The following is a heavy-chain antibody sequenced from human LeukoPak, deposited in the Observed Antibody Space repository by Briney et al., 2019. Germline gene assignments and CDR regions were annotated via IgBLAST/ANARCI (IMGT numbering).Heavy chain of an antibody. CDR3: ARTYSRFYYFYMDV. CDR1: GGSISSYY. V-gene: IGHV4-34*01. J-gene: IGHJ6*03. Sequence: SETLSLTCTVSGGSISSYYWSWIRQPPGKGLEWIGEISHSGSTHYNPSLKSRVTISLDTSKNQISLKLSSVTAADTAVYYCARTYSRFYYFYMDVWGKGTSVTISS. D-gene: IGHD6-13*01. CDR2: ISHSGST.